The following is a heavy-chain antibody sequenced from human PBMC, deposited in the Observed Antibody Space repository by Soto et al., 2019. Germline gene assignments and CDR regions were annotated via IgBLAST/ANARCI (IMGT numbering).Heavy chain of an antibody. CDR3: ARDNFYYDSSGYLDY. CDR2: IWYDGSNK. D-gene: IGHD3-22*01. J-gene: IGHJ4*02. CDR1: GFTFSSYG. V-gene: IGHV3-33*01. Sequence: GGSLRLSCAASGFTFSSYGMHWVRQAPGKGLEWVAVIWYDGSNKYYADSVKGRFTISRDNSKNTLYLQMNSLRAEDTAVYYCARDNFYYDSSGYLDYWGQGTLVTVSS.